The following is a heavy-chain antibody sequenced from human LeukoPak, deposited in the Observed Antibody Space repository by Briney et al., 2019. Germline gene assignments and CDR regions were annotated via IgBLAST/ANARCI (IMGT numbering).Heavy chain of an antibody. CDR2: FNPESGGT. CDR3: ASALNSRSSSC. V-gene: IGHV1-2*02. D-gene: IGHD6-13*01. CDR1: GYRFTDHY. J-gene: IGHJ4*02. Sequence: ASVKVSCKASGYRFTDHYMHWVRQAPGQGLEWMGWFNPESGGTNYAQKFQGRVTMTTDTTISTAYMELTRLRSDDTAVYYCASALNSRSSSCWGQGTRVTVSS.